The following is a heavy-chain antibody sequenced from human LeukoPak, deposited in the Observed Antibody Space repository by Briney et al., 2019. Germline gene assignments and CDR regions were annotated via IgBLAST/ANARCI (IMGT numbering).Heavy chain of an antibody. CDR2: ISGSGGST. Sequence: GGSLRLSCAASGFTFSSYAMSWVRQAPGKGLEWVSAISGSGGSTYYADSVKGRFTISRDNSKNTLYLQMNSLRAEDTAVYYCARFIPGYSGYDFDYGMDVWGQGTTVTVSS. CDR3: ARFIPGYSGYDFDYGMDV. D-gene: IGHD5-12*01. J-gene: IGHJ6*02. V-gene: IGHV3-23*01. CDR1: GFTFSSYA.